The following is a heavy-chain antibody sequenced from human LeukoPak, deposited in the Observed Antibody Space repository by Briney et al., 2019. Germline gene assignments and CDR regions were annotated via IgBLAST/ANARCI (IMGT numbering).Heavy chain of an antibody. J-gene: IGHJ4*02. CDR3: ARDHNYGSDY. CDR1: GFTFRSYW. CDR2: IKEDGSEK. D-gene: IGHD5-18*01. V-gene: IGHV3-7*03. Sequence: PGGSLRLSCAASGFTFRSYWMSWVRQAPGKGLEWVANIKEDGSEKYYVDSVKGRFTISRDSAKNSLCLQMNSLRVEDTAVYYCARDHNYGSDYWGQETLVTVSS.